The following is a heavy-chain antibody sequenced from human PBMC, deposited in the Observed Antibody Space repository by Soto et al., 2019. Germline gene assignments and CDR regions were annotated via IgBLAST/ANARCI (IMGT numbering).Heavy chain of an antibody. CDR1: GGSISSSNW. J-gene: IGHJ6*02. Sequence: QVQLQESGPGLVKPSGTLSLTCAVSGGSISSSNWWSWVRQPPGKGLEWIGEIYHSGSTNYNPSLKSRVNISVDKSKNQFSLKLSSVTAADTAVYYCARDLLLWFGESYYYYGMDVWGQGTTVTVSS. CDR3: ARDLLLWFGESYYYYGMDV. D-gene: IGHD3-10*01. CDR2: IYHSGST. V-gene: IGHV4-4*02.